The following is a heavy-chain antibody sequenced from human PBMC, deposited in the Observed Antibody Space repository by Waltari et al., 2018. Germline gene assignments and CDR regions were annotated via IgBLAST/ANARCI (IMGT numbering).Heavy chain of an antibody. CDR1: GGSISSSNW. D-gene: IGHD3-10*01. Sequence: QVQLQESGPGLVKPSGTRSLSCAVSGGSISSSNWWSWVRQPPGKGLEWIGEIYHSGSTNYNPSLKSRVTISVDKSKNQFSLKLSSVTAADTAVYYCARVSLLWFKEGAFDIWGQGTMVTVSS. J-gene: IGHJ3*02. CDR3: ARVSLLWFKEGAFDI. CDR2: IYHSGST. V-gene: IGHV4-4*02.